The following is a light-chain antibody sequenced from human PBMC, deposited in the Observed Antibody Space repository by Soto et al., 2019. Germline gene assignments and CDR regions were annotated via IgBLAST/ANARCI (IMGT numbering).Light chain of an antibody. J-gene: IGLJ2*01. CDR1: SSNIGAGYD. Sequence: QSVLTQPPSVSGAPGQRVTISCTGSSSNIGAGYDVNWYQQLPGTAPKLLIYGNTNRPSGVPDRFSGSKSGTSGSLAISGLQTEDEAEYYCQSWDTSLSASVFGGGTKVTVL. V-gene: IGLV1-40*01. CDR2: GNT. CDR3: QSWDTSLSASV.